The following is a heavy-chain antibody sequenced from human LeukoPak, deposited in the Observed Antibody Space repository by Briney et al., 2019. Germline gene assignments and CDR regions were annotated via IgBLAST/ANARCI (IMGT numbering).Heavy chain of an antibody. CDR3: ARDSSSWTRYYYYYYMDV. J-gene: IGHJ6*03. Sequence: SETLSLTCTVSGASISSSTDYWGWIRQPPGKGLEWIANIYYSGSTYYNPSLKSRVTISVDTSKNQFSLKLSSVTAADTAVYYCARDSSSWTRYYYYYYMDVWGKGTTVTVSS. CDR1: GASISSSTDY. V-gene: IGHV4-39*02. CDR2: IYYSGST. D-gene: IGHD6-13*01.